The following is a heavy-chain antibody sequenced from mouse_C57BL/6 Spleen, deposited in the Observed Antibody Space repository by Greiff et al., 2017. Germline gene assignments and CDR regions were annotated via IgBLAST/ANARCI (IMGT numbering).Heavy chain of an antibody. Sequence: EVQLLESGGGLVQPGGSMKLSCVASGFTFSNYWMNWVRQSPEKGLEWVAQIRMKSDNYATHYAESVKGRFTISRDEDQNRGDLQMNNLRAEDTGIYYCSGARAMDDWGQGTSVTVSS. CDR2: IRMKSDNYAT. V-gene: IGHV6-3*01. CDR1: GFTFSNYW. J-gene: IGHJ4*01. CDR3: SGARAMDD.